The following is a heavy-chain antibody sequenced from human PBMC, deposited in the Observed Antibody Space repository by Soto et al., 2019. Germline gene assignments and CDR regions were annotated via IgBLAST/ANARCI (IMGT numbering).Heavy chain of an antibody. Sequence: QVQLVESGGGVVQPGRSLRLSCAASGFTFSSYGMHRVRQAPGKGLEWVAVIWYDGSNKYYADSVKGRFTISRDNSKDTLYLQMNSLRAEDTAVYYCARGAHEQWLDTTAFDIWGQGTMVTVSS. D-gene: IGHD6-19*01. CDR3: ARGAHEQWLDTTAFDI. CDR1: GFTFSSYG. CDR2: IWYDGSNK. V-gene: IGHV3-33*01. J-gene: IGHJ3*02.